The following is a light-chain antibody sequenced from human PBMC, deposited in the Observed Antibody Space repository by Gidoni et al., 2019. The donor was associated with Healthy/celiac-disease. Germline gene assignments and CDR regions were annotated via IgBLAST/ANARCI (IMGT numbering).Light chain of an antibody. CDR2: KAS. Sequence: QSPSTLSASVGDRVTITCRARQSISSWLAWYQQKPGKAPKLLIYKASSLESGVPSRFSGSGSWTEFTLTISSLQPDDFATYYCQQYNSYSALTFGGGTKVEIK. V-gene: IGKV1-5*03. CDR1: QSISSW. J-gene: IGKJ4*01. CDR3: QQYNSYSALT.